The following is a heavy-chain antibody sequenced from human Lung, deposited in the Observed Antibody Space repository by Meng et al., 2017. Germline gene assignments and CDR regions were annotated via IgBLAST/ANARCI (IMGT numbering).Heavy chain of an antibody. D-gene: IGHD6-13*01. CDR3: VRDEDISAAGKLFGDY. Sequence: ASVKVSCKPSGYNFPDYWLHWVRRAPGQGLEWMGRIDPKSGDTHYAQSFQGRVTMTGDTSISTAYMELGGLRSDDTAMYYCVRDEDISAAGKLFGDYWGQGTLVTVSS. J-gene: IGHJ4*02. CDR1: GYNFPDYW. V-gene: IGHV1-2*06. CDR2: IDPKSGDT.